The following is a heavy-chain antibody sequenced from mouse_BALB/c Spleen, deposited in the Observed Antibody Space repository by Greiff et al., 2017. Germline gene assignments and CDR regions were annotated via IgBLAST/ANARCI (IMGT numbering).Heavy chain of an antibody. CDR3: AREDDYPDY. Sequence: VQLVESGAELVRPGTSVKVSCKASGYAFTNYLIEWVKQRPGQGLEWIGVINPGSGGTNYNEKFKGKATLTADKSSSTAYMQLSSLTSDDSAVYFCAREDDYPDYWGQGTTLTVSS. CDR1: GYAFTNYL. CDR2: INPGSGGT. J-gene: IGHJ2*01. V-gene: IGHV1-54*01. D-gene: IGHD2-4*01.